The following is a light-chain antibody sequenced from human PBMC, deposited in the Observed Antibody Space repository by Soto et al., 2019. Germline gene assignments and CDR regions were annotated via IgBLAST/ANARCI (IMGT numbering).Light chain of an antibody. J-gene: IGLJ1*01. V-gene: IGLV2-8*01. CDR1: SSDVGGYNF. Sequence: QSALTQPPSASGSRGQSVTISCTGTSSDVGGYNFVCWYQQHPGKAQKLILYDVTKRPAGAHGRFSCSKSGNAASLTVSGLHNEDEAHYYCSSYAGTKSRDVFGTGTKLTVL. CDR3: SSYAGTKSRDV. CDR2: DVT.